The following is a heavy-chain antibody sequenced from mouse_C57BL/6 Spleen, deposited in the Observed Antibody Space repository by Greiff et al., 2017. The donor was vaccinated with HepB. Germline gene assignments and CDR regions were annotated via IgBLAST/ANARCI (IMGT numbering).Heavy chain of an antibody. CDR2: ISSGSSTI. D-gene: IGHD2-3*01. J-gene: IGHJ3*01. V-gene: IGHV5-17*01. CDR3: ARGRWLLSWFAY. CDR1: GFTFSDYG. Sequence: EVMLVESGGGLVKPGGSLKLSCAASGFTFSDYGMHWVRQAPEKGLEWVAYISSGSSTIYYADTVKGRFTISRDNAKNTLFLQMTSLRSEDTAMYYCARGRWLLSWFAYWGQGTRVTVSA.